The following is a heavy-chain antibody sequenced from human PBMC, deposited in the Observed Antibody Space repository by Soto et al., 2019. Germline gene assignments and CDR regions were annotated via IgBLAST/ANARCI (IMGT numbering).Heavy chain of an antibody. J-gene: IGHJ4*02. CDR3: ARQITATGTSGSFDY. V-gene: IGHV4-59*08. CDR1: SVSISNYK. CDR2: IDNSGGT. Sequence: SETLSLTCSVSSVSISNYKWSWIRQTPGKGLEWIGYIDNSGGTINPDTSNNQFSLHLNSVTPEDTAVYYCARQITATGTSGSFDYWGQGTLVTVSS. D-gene: IGHD6-13*01.